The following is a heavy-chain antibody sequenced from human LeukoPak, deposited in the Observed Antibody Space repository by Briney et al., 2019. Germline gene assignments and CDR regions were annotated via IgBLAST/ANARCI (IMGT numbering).Heavy chain of an antibody. V-gene: IGHV3-30*18. J-gene: IGHJ4*02. Sequence: PGGSLRLSCAASGFTFSSYGMHWVRQAPGKGLEWVAVISYDGSNKYYGDSVKGRFTISRDNSKNTLYLQMNSLRAEDTAVYYCAKNAASYDYYYFDYWGQGTLVTVSS. CDR1: GFTFSSYG. CDR3: AKNAASYDYYYFDY. D-gene: IGHD5-12*01. CDR2: ISYDGSNK.